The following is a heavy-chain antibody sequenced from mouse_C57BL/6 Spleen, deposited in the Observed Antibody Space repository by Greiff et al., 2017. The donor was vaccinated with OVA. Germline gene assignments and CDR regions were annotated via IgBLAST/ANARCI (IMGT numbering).Heavy chain of an antibody. Sequence: EVQLQQSGPELVKPGASVKIPCKASGYTFTDYNMDWVKQSHGKSLEWIGDINPNNGGTIYNQKFKGKATLTVDKSSSTAYMELRSLTSEDTAVYYGARLELGQGYFDYWGQGTTLTVSS. CDR1: GYTFTDYN. CDR2: INPNNGGT. J-gene: IGHJ2*01. V-gene: IGHV1-18*01. D-gene: IGHD4-1*01. CDR3: ARLELGQGYFDY.